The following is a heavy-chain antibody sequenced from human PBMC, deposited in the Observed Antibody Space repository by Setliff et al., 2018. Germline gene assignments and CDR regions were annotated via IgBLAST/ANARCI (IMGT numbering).Heavy chain of an antibody. J-gene: IGHJ6*03. CDR2: ISPYNGNT. CDR1: GYTFKTYG. CDR3: ARAPKAARRYYYYMDV. Sequence: ASVKVSCKASGYTFKTYGFTWVRQAPGQGPEWMGWISPYNGNTNSAQKLQGRVTMTTDTSTSTAYMELRSLRSDDTAVYYCARAPKAARRYYYYMDVWGKGSAVTVSS. V-gene: IGHV1-18*01. D-gene: IGHD6-6*01.